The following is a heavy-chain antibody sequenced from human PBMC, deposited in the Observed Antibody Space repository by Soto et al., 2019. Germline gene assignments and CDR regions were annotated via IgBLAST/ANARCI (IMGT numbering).Heavy chain of an antibody. CDR1: GFTFSSYG. Sequence: QVQLVESGGGVVQPGRSLRLSCADSGFTFSSYGMHWVRQAPGKGLEWVAHIPYDGSNNNYVDSVKGRFTISRDNSKNTLYLQMNSLRAEDTAVYYCARDSYYYDSSGYYTFDHWGQGTLVTVSS. J-gene: IGHJ4*02. V-gene: IGHV3-30*03. CDR2: IPYDGSNN. CDR3: ARDSYYYDSSGYYTFDH. D-gene: IGHD3-22*01.